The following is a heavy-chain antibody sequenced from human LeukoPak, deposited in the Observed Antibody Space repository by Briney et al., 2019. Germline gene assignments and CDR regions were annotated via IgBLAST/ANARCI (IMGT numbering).Heavy chain of an antibody. J-gene: IGHJ6*02. CDR2: IYYSGST. Sequence: SQTLSLTCTVSGGSISSGGYYWSWIRQHPGKGLEWIGYIYYSGSTYYNPSLKSRVTISVDTSKNQFSLKLSSVTAADTAVYYCARVGAYCGGDCYSTYYYYGMDVWGQGTTVTVSS. CDR1: GGSISSGGYY. CDR3: ARVGAYCGGDCYSTYYYYGMDV. V-gene: IGHV4-31*03. D-gene: IGHD2-21*02.